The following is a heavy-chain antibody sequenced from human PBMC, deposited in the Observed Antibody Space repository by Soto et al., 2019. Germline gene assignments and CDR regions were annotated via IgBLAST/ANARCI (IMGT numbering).Heavy chain of an antibody. Sequence: QVQLVKSVAEVKKPGSSVKVSCKASGGTFISYAISWVRQAPGQVLEWMGGIIPIFGTANYAQKFQGRVKINSDESTSTAYMELSSLRSEDTAVYYCARVVVVAATLVNYYGMDVWGQVPTVTVSS. CDR1: GGTFISYA. V-gene: IGHV1-69*05. CDR3: ARVVVVAATLVNYYGMDV. CDR2: IIPIFGTA. J-gene: IGHJ6*02. D-gene: IGHD2-15*01.